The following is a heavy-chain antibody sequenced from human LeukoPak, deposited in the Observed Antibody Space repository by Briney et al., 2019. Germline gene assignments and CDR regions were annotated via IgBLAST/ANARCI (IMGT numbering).Heavy chain of an antibody. V-gene: IGHV1-8*01. CDR2: MNPNSGNT. Sequence: ASVTVSCKASGYTFTSYDINWVRQAPGQGLEWMGWMNPNSGNTGYAQKFQGRVSMTRNTSISTAYMELSSLKSEDTAVYFCASPRDGYNYRYFNLWGRGTLVTVSS. CDR1: GYTFTSYD. CDR3: ASPRDGYNYRYFNL. D-gene: IGHD5-24*01. J-gene: IGHJ2*01.